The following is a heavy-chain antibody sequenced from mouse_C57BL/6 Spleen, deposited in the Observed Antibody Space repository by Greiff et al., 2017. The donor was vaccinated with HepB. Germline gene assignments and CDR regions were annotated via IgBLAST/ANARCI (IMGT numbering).Heavy chain of an antibody. V-gene: IGHV1-7*01. CDR3: ARWRVSTPYYFDY. Sequence: QVQLQQSGAELAKPGASVKLSCKASGYTFTSYWMHWVKQRPGQGLEWIGYINPSSGYTKYNQKFKDKATLTADKSSSTAYMQLSSLTYEDSAVYYCARWRVSTPYYFDYWGQGTTLTVSS. CDR1: GYTFTSYW. CDR2: INPSSGYT. J-gene: IGHJ2*01.